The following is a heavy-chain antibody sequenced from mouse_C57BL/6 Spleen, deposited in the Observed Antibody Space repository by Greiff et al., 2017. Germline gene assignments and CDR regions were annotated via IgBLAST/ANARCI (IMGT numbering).Heavy chain of an antibody. CDR2: INPNNGGT. CDR1: GYTFTDYY. V-gene: IGHV1-26*01. CDR3: ARYFAY. J-gene: IGHJ3*01. Sequence: EVKLMASGPELVKPGASVKISCKASGYTFTDYYMHWVKQSHGKSLEWIGNINPNNGGTSYNQKFKGKATLTVDKSSSTAYMELRSLTSEDAAVYYCARYFAYWGQGTLVTGSA.